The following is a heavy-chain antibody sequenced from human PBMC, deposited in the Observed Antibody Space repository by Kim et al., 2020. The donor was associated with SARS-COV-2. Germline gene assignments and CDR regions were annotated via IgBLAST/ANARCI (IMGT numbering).Heavy chain of an antibody. J-gene: IGHJ4*02. CDR3: ARARITMIVVVKYFDY. CDR1: GGSISSGGYY. V-gene: IGHV4-31*03. Sequence: SETLSLTCTVSGGSISSGGYYWSWIRQHPGKGLEWIGYIYYSGSTYYNPSLKSRVTISVDTSKNKISLKLSSLTAADTAVYYCARARITMIVVVKYFDYWGQGTLVTLSS. CDR2: IYYSGST. D-gene: IGHD3-22*01.